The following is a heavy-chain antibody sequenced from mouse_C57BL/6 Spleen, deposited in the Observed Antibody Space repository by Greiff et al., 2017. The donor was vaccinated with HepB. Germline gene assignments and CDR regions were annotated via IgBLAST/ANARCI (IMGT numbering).Heavy chain of an antibody. Sequence: VQLQQSGPELVKPGASVKISCKASGYAFSSSWMNWVKQRPGKGLEWIGRIYPGDGDTNYNGKFKGKATLTADKSSSTAYMQLSSLTSEDSAVYFCARDGNQYYYAMDYWGQGTSVTVSS. D-gene: IGHD2-1*01. V-gene: IGHV1-82*01. J-gene: IGHJ4*01. CDR2: IYPGDGDT. CDR3: ARDGNQYYYAMDY. CDR1: GYAFSSSW.